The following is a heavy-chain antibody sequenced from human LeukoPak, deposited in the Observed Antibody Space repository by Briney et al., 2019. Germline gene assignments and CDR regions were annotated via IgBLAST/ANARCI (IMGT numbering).Heavy chain of an antibody. V-gene: IGHV1-69*13. CDR2: IIPIFGTA. CDR1: GYTFTSCY. CDR3: ARENYGDYFSYYYYGMDV. D-gene: IGHD4-17*01. Sequence: SVKVSCKASGYTFTSCYMHWVRQAPGQGLEWMGGIIPIFGTANYAQKFQGRVTITADESTSTAYMELSSLRSEDTAVYYCARENYGDYFSYYYYGMDVWGQGTTVTVSS. J-gene: IGHJ6*02.